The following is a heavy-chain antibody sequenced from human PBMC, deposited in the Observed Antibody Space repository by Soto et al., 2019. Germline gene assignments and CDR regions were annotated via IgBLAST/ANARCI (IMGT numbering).Heavy chain of an antibody. Sequence: GGSLRLSCAASGFTFSSYWMHWVRQAPGKGLVWVARINSDGSSKSYADSVKGRFTISRDNAKNTLYLQMNSLRAEDTAVYYCARAGYSYGANKNYDYYYYGMDVWGQGTTVTVSS. D-gene: IGHD5-18*01. CDR2: INSDGSSK. V-gene: IGHV3-74*01. J-gene: IGHJ6*02. CDR3: ARAGYSYGANKNYDYYYYGMDV. CDR1: GFTFSSYW.